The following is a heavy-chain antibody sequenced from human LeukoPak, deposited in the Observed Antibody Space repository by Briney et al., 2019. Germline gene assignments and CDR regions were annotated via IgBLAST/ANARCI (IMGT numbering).Heavy chain of an antibody. J-gene: IGHJ4*02. CDR1: GGSISSYY. Sequence: PSETLSLTCTVSGGSISSYYWSWIRQSPGKGLEWIGYIYYSGSTNYNPSLKSRVTISVDTSKNQVSLKLTSVTAADTAVYYCASRAWSLAFDYWGQGTLVTVSS. D-gene: IGHD2-8*02. CDR3: ASRAWSLAFDY. CDR2: IYYSGST. V-gene: IGHV4-59*08.